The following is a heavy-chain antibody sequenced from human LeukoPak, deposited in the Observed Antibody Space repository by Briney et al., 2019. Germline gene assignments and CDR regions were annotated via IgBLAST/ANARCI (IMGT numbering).Heavy chain of an antibody. Sequence: GGSLRLSCAASGFTFTSCTMSWVHQAPGKGLDWVSDIRGSGENTYYADSVKGRFTISRDNAKSALYLQMSSLRAEDTAVYYCAKGGSYRVQPYFDYWGQGALGTVSS. CDR1: GFTFTSCT. CDR2: IRGSGENT. CDR3: AKGGSYRVQPYFDY. D-gene: IGHD1-1*01. J-gene: IGHJ4*02. V-gene: IGHV3-23*01.